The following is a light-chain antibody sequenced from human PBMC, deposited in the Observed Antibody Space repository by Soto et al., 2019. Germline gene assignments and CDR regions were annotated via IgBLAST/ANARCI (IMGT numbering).Light chain of an antibody. CDR3: QQYNNWPRT. CDR1: QSVSSN. V-gene: IGKV3-15*01. CDR2: GAS. J-gene: IGKJ1*01. Sequence: EIVMTQSPGTLSVSPGERATLSCRASQSVSSNLAWYQQKPGQAPRLLIYGASTRATGIPARFSGSGSGIQFTLTISSLQSEDFAVYYCQQYNNWPRTFGQGTKVEIE.